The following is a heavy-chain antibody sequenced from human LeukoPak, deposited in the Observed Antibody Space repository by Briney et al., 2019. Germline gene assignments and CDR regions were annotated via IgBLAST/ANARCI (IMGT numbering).Heavy chain of an antibody. CDR3: ATDSGSGYYYGYFDY. CDR1: GYTLTELS. J-gene: IGHJ4*02. CDR2: FDPEDGET. V-gene: IGHV1-24*01. Sequence: ASVKVSCKVSGYTLTELSMHWVRQAPGKGLEWMGGFDPEDGETIYAQRFQGRVTMSEDTSTDTAYMELSSLRSEDTAVYYCATDSGSGYYYGYFDYWGQGTLVTVSS. D-gene: IGHD3-22*01.